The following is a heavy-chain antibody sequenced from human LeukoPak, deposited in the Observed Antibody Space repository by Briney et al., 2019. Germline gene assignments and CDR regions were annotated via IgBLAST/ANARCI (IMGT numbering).Heavy chain of an antibody. J-gene: IGHJ6*02. CDR1: GFPFNDYY. CDR2: ISSSDSTM. Sequence: GGSQSLSCTASGFPFNDYYMSWTRQAPGEGLEWVSYISSSDSTMYYADSVKGRFTISRDNAKNSLYLQMNSLRAEDTAVYYCARDIAAAGAEGFYYFNGLDVWGQGTTVTVSS. V-gene: IGHV3-11*01. CDR3: ARDIAAAGAEGFYYFNGLDV. D-gene: IGHD6-13*01.